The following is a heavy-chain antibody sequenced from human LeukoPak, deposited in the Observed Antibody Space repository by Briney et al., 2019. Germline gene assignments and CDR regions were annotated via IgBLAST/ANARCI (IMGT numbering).Heavy chain of an antibody. CDR3: ARDDSSNWSADFDY. D-gene: IGHD6-13*01. CDR1: GYTFTDYY. V-gene: IGHV1-2*02. CDR2: SNPNSGGT. J-gene: IGHJ4*02. Sequence: ASVKVSCKASGYTFTDYYIQWVRQAPGQGLEWMGWSNPNSGGTIYAQKFQGRVTMTRDTSISTAYMELSSLRSDDTAVYYCARDDSSNWSADFDYWGQGTLVTVSS.